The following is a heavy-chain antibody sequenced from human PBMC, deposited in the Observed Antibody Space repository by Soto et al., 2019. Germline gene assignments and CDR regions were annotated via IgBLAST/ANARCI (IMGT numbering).Heavy chain of an antibody. V-gene: IGHV3-21*01. Sequence: EVQLVESGGGLVKPGGSLRLSCAASGFTFSSYSMNWVRQAPGKGLEWVSSISSSSSYIYYADSVKGRFTISRDNAKNSLYLQMNSLRAEDTAVYYCARDRAGDYVWGSYRYDYYGMDVWGQGTTVTVSS. J-gene: IGHJ6*02. CDR3: ARDRAGDYVWGSYRYDYYGMDV. CDR1: GFTFSSYS. CDR2: ISSSSSYI. D-gene: IGHD3-16*02.